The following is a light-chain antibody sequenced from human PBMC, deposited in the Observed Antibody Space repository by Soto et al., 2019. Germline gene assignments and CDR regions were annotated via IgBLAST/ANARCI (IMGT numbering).Light chain of an antibody. V-gene: IGKV3-11*01. CDR3: RQRSRWFT. CDR2: DAS. Sequence: EIVLTQSPATLSLSPGERATLSCRASESVDTHVAWYQQKPGQAPRLLIYDASTRATGIPARFSGSGSGTDFTLTISRLEPEDFAVYSCRQRSRWFTFGPGTKVDVK. CDR1: ESVDTH. J-gene: IGKJ3*01.